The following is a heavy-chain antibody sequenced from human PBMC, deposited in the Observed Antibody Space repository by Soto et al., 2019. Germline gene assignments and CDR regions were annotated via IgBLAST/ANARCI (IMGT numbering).Heavy chain of an antibody. CDR3: ATWHLQEHAYDV. D-gene: IGHD4-4*01. Sequence: PGGSLRLSCAVSGLTVSGKKYVAWVRQAPGKGLEWVSGFYDLDGTYYADSLKDRFTTSGDSSRTIVYLQMNGLRPEDTAVYYCATWHLQEHAYDVWGQGTTVTVSS. CDR1: GLTVSGKKY. V-gene: IGHV3-53*01. CDR2: FYDLDGT. J-gene: IGHJ3*01.